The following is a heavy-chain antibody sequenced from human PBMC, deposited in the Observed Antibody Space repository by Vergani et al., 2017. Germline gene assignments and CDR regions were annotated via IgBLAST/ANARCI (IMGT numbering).Heavy chain of an antibody. Sequence: VQLVESGGGVVQPGRSLRLSCAASGFTFSTYAMHWVRQAPGKGLEWVSAIGTAGDTYYPGSVKGRFTISRENAKNSLYLQMNSLRAGDTAVYYCARDSQYDFWSGYYRGYYYYMDVWGKGTTVTVSS. CDR2: IGTAGDT. V-gene: IGHV3-13*01. CDR3: ARDSQYDFWSGYYRGYYYYMDV. D-gene: IGHD3-3*01. CDR1: GFTFSTYA. J-gene: IGHJ6*03.